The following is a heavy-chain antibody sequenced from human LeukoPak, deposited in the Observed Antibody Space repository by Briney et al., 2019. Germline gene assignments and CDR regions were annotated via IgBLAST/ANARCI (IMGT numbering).Heavy chain of an antibody. J-gene: IGHJ4*02. CDR1: GFTFSSYA. CDR3: ARGVVPAASIDY. CDR2: ISYDGGNK. V-gene: IGHV3-30*04. D-gene: IGHD2-2*01. Sequence: GGSLRLSCAASGFTFSSYAMHWVRQAPGKGLEWVAVISYDGGNKYYADSVKGRFTISRDNSKNTLSLQMTSLRAEDTAVYYCARGVVPAASIDYWGQGTLVTVSS.